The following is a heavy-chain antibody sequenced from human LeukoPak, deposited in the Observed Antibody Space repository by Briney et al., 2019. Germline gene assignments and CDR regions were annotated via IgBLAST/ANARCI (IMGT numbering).Heavy chain of an antibody. J-gene: IGHJ6*02. CDR1: GFTVSSNY. Sequence: GVLRLSCAASGFTVSSNYVSWVRQAPGKGLEWVSVIYSGGSTYYADSVKGRFTISRHNSKNTLYLQMNSLRAEDTAVYYCARGGPLLWPYGMDVWGQGTTVTVSS. V-gene: IGHV3-53*04. CDR3: ARGGPLLWPYGMDV. D-gene: IGHD3-10*01. CDR2: IYSGGST.